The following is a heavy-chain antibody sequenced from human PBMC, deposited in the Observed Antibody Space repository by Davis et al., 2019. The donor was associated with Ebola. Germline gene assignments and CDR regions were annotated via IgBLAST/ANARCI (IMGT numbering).Heavy chain of an antibody. J-gene: IGHJ4*02. CDR1: GGSISSSSYF. V-gene: IGHV4-39*01. CDR2: MYYSGST. CDR3: ASYIAAAGHFDY. D-gene: IGHD6-13*01. Sequence: SETLSLTCTVPGGSISSSSYFWGWIRQPPGKGLEWLGYMYYSGSTYYNPSLKSRVTISVDTSRDQFSLRLSSVTAADTAVYYCASYIAAAGHFDYWGQGTLVTVSS.